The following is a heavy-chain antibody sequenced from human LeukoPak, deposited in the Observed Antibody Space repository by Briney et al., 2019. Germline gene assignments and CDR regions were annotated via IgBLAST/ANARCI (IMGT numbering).Heavy chain of an antibody. CDR3: ARGRAAESPPDDY. J-gene: IGHJ4*02. D-gene: IGHD2-15*01. Sequence: SVKVSCKASGGTFSSYAISWVRQAPGQGLEWMGGIIPIFGTANYAQKFQGRVTITRNTSISTAYMELSSLRSEDTAVYYCARGRAAESPPDDYWGQGTLVTVSS. V-gene: IGHV1-69*05. CDR1: GGTFSSYA. CDR2: IIPIFGTA.